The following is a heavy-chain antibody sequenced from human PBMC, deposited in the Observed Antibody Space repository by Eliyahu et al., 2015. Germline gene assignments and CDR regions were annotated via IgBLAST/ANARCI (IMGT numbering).Heavy chain of an antibody. CDR2: ISWDSAFI. D-gene: IGHD3-10*01. J-gene: IGHJ4*02. CDR3: ARGDYHGSGAHCDW. V-gene: IGHV3-9*01. Sequence: EVQLVESGGGFVQPGGSLRLSCAASGFTFKDYAXHGVRQVPGKGLXWVSGISWDSAFIGYADSVKDRFTISRDNAKNSLYLEMDSLRAEDSALYYCARGDYHGSGAHCDWWGQGTLITVSS. CDR1: GFTFKDYA.